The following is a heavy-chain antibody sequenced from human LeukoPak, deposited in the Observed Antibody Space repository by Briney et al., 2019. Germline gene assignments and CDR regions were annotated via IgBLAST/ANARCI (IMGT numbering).Heavy chain of an antibody. J-gene: IGHJ4*02. CDR1: GFTFGDYA. CDR3: TRDPEDCSSTSWLCGGSDY. Sequence: GGSLRLSCTASGFTFGDYAMSWFRQAPGKGLEWVGFIRSKAYGGTTEYAASVKGRFTISRDDSKSIAYLQMNSLKTEDTAVYYCTRDPEDCSSTSWLCGGSDYWGQGTLVTVSS. D-gene: IGHD2-2*01. CDR2: IRSKAYGGTT. V-gene: IGHV3-49*03.